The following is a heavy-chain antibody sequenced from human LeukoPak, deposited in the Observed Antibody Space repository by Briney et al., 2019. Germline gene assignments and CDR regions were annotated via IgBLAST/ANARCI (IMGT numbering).Heavy chain of an antibody. CDR3: ARAKKGWLRLSYWYFDL. J-gene: IGHJ2*01. V-gene: IGHV1-8*01. Sequence: VSVKVSCKASGYTFTSYDINWVRQATGQGLEWMGWMNPNSGNTGYAQKFQGRVTMTRNTSISTAYMELSSLRSEDTAVYYCARAKKGWLRLSYWYFDLWGRGTLVTVSS. D-gene: IGHD5-12*01. CDR1: GYTFTSYD. CDR2: MNPNSGNT.